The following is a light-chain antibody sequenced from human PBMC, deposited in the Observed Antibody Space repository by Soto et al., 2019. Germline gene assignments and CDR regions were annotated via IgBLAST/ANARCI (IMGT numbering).Light chain of an antibody. J-gene: IGKJ1*01. CDR3: QQYDNWPRT. Sequence: EVVLTQSPATLSVSPGERATLSCRASQSVSTNLAWYQQRPGQAPRLLIYGASITATGIPARFSGSGSGAEFTLTISSLQSEDFAVYYCQQYDNWPRTFGQGTKVDIK. CDR2: GAS. CDR1: QSVSTN. V-gene: IGKV3-15*01.